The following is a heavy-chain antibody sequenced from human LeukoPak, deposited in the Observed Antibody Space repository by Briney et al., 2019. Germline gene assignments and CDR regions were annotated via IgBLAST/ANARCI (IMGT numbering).Heavy chain of an antibody. J-gene: IGHJ4*02. V-gene: IGHV3-74*01. CDR2: ISSDGSRV. CDR3: ARVNWGYYFDY. Sequence: GGSLGLSCAASGFTFSDYWMHWVRHAPGKGLVWVSRISSDGSRVTYADSVKGRFTISRDNAKNSLYLQMNSLRAEDTAVYYCARVNWGYYFDYWGQGTLVTVSA. D-gene: IGHD7-27*01. CDR1: GFTFSDYW.